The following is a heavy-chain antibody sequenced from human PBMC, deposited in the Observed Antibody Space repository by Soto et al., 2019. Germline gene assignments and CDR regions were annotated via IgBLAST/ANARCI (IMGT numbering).Heavy chain of an antibody. V-gene: IGHV4-59*08. CDR1: GGSITNYY. CDR3: ARHGFGSLHGLVDV. CDR2: IQYSGYS. D-gene: IGHD3-10*01. Sequence: QVQLQESGPGLVKPSETLSLTCTVSGGSITNYYCSWFRQPPGKGLEWIGYIQYSGYSAYNLSLRRRVPMSMATSKPQFSLMRESVTATDTAVYYCARHGFGSLHGLVDVWGQGTTVIVSS. J-gene: IGHJ6*02.